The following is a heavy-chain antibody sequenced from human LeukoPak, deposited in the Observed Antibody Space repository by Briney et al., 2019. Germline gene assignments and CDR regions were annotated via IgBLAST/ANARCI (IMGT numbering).Heavy chain of an antibody. V-gene: IGHV1-46*01. CDR3: ARTSYSSGWQHLFDY. CDR1: GYTFTRHY. CDR2: INPGGSWT. D-gene: IGHD6-19*01. J-gene: IGHJ4*02. Sequence: GASVKVSCKASGYTFTRHYMHWVRQAPGQGLEWMGVINPGGSWTSYAQKFQGRVTMTTDTSTSTAYMELRSLRSDDTAVYYCARTSYSSGWQHLFDYWGQGTLVTVSS.